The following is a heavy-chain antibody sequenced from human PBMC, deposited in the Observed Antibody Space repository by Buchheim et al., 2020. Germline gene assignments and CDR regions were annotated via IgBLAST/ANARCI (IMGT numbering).Heavy chain of an antibody. CDR1: GFTFIKAW. J-gene: IGHJ4*02. V-gene: IGHV3-15*01. D-gene: IGHD4-11*01. CDR3: AWMTTVTTINY. Sequence: EVQLVESGGGLVKPGGSLRLSCGTSGFTFIKAWMSWVRQAPGKGPEWVGYIRSKGSGGTTDYAAPVKGSFAISRDDSLNTVYLQKDSLKAEDTAVYYCAWMTTVTTINYWGQGTL. CDR2: IRSKGSGGTT.